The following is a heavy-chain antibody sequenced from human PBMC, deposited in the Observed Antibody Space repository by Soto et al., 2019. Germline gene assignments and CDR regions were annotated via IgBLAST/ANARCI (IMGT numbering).Heavy chain of an antibody. Sequence: PSATLSITCTVSGASITSLYYYWVWIRQPPGKGLEWIGSSYHSGSSYYAPSLMSRVAMSVDTSKNQFSLKLNSVTAEDTAVYYCAKDKETGDYYDSSAFGGLGTLVTVSS. V-gene: IGHV4-39*07. J-gene: IGHJ4*02. D-gene: IGHD3-22*01. CDR2: SYHSGSS. CDR1: GASITSLYYY. CDR3: AKDKETGDYYDSSAF.